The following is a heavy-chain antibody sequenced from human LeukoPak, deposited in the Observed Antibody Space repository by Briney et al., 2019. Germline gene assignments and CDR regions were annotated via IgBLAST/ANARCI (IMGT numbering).Heavy chain of an antibody. CDR3: ASGPLVYYYDGKHSDAFDI. J-gene: IGHJ3*02. CDR2: INHSGST. V-gene: IGHV4-34*01. Sequence: PSETLSLTCAVSGGSFSGYYWSWIRQPPGKGLEWIGEINHSGSTNYNPSLKSRVTISVDTSKNQFSLKLSSVTAADTAVYYCASGPLVYYYDGKHSDAFDIWGQGTMVTVSS. CDR1: GGSFSGYY. D-gene: IGHD3-22*01.